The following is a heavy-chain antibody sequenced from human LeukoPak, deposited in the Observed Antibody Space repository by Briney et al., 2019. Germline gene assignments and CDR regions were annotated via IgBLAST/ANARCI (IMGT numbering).Heavy chain of an antibody. CDR1: GFNVTTNN. Sequence: GGSLRLSCVGSGFNVTTNNMYWVRQAPGKGLECVSTFLAGGLLDYADSVRDRFTISRDTSKNTLYLQMNSLSAEDAAVYYCGRRFCNSCPLDFWGQGTLVTVSS. CDR2: FLAGGLL. V-gene: IGHV3-66*04. CDR3: GRRFCNSCPLDF. D-gene: IGHD2-21*01. J-gene: IGHJ4*02.